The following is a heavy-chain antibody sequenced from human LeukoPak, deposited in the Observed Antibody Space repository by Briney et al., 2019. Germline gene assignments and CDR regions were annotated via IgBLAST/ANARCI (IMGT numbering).Heavy chain of an antibody. Sequence: SVKVSCKVSGDTFSSYAINWVRQAPGQGLEWMGKIIPLFGTADYAQKLQGRVTITTDESTITAYMELSSLRSEDTAVYYCARSDYYYYYYMDVWGKGTTATVSS. D-gene: IGHD4/OR15-4a*01. CDR2: IIPLFGTA. CDR1: GDTFSSYA. CDR3: ARSDYYYYYYMDV. J-gene: IGHJ6*03. V-gene: IGHV1-69*05.